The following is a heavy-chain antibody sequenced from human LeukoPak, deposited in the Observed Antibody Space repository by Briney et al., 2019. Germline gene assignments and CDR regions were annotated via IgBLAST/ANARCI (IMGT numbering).Heavy chain of an antibody. CDR2: ISTTSTYI. Sequence: PGGSLRLSCAASGFAFSSYNMKWVRQAPGKGLEWVSFISTTSTYIYYADSVKGRFTVSRDNAKSSLYLQMNSLRAEDTAVYYCARNGDSGGNVGFDYWGQGTLVTVSS. V-gene: IGHV3-21*01. J-gene: IGHJ4*02. CDR1: GFAFSSYN. CDR3: ARNGDSGGNVGFDY. D-gene: IGHD4-23*01.